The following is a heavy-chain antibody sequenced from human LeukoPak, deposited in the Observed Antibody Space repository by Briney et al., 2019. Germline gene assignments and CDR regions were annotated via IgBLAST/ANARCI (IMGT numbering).Heavy chain of an antibody. D-gene: IGHD3-22*01. Sequence: GESLKISCKGSGYSFTNYWIGWVRQMPGKGLEWMGIIYPGDSDTRYSPSFQGQVTISADKSISTAYLQWSSLKASDTAMYYCARRYYYDSSGYGFDPWGQGTLVTVSS. CDR3: ARRYYYDSSGYGFDP. J-gene: IGHJ5*02. V-gene: IGHV5-51*01. CDR2: IYPGDSDT. CDR1: GYSFTNYW.